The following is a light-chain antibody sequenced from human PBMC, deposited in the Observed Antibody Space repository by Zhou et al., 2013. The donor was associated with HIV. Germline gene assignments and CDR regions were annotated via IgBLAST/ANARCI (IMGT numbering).Light chain of an antibody. J-gene: IGKJ1*01. CDR2: GTS. V-gene: IGKV1-39*01. Sequence: DIQMTQSPSSLSASVGDRVTITCRASQNIFTYLNWYQQKPGRAPRLLIYGTSSLQSGVPSRFSGGGSGTDFTLTISSLQPEDFATYYCQQSYNIPRTFGQGTKVEFK. CDR3: QQSYNIPRT. CDR1: QNIFTY.